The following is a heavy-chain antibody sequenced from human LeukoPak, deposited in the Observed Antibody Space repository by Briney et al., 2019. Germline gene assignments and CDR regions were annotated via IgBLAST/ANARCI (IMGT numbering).Heavy chain of an antibody. CDR1: GFTFSSYD. Sequence: SGGSLRLSCAAFGFTFSSYDMSWIRQAPGKGLEWVSEISGSDESTKYVDSVKGRFTISRDNSKNTLYLLLNSLRVDDTAVYYCANRRLGRGAFDIWGQGTMVTVSS. V-gene: IGHV3-23*01. CDR2: ISGSDEST. CDR3: ANRRLGRGAFDI. J-gene: IGHJ3*02. D-gene: IGHD7-27*01.